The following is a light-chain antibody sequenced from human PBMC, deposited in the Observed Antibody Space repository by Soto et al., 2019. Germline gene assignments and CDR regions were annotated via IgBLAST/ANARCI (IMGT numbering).Light chain of an antibody. CDR2: DAS. CDR1: QSISSW. V-gene: IGKV1-5*01. Sequence: DIQMTQSPSTLSASVGDRVTITCRASQSISSWLAWYQQKPGKAPKVLIYDASSLESGVPSRFSGSGSGTEFSLTISNLQPDDFATYYCQQYNHYWTFGQGTRVEIK. J-gene: IGKJ1*01. CDR3: QQYNHYWT.